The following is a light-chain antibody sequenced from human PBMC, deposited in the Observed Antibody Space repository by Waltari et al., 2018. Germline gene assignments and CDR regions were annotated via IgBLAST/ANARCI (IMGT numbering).Light chain of an antibody. V-gene: IGLV2-23*02. CDR3: CSYAGSSTPVI. CDR2: DVS. CDR1: SSDVGGYNY. J-gene: IGLJ2*01. Sequence: QSALTQPASGSGSPGQSITISCTGTSSDVGGYNYVPWYQQHPGKAPKFIIYDVSKRPSGVSNRFSGSKSGNTASLTISGLQAEDEADYYCCSYAGSSTPVIFGGGTKLTVL.